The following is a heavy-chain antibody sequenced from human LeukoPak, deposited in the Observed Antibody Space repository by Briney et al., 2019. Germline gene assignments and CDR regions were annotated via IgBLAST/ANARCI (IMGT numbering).Heavy chain of an antibody. D-gene: IGHD3-22*01. V-gene: IGHV3-23*01. CDR3: AKDSRESSGHFPYYYYYHYGLDV. CDR2: ISGGGDDT. CDR1: GFIFSSSA. Sequence: GGSLRLSCEVSGFIFSSSAMSWVRQAPGKGLEWVSAISGGGDDTSYADSARGRFTVSRDNSKNTLYLQMNSLRAEDTAVYYCAKDSRESSGHFPYYYYYHYGLDVWGQGTTVTVSS. J-gene: IGHJ6*02.